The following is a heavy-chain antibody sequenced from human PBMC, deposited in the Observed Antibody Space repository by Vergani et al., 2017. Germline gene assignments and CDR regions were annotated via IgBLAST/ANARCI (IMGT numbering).Heavy chain of an antibody. D-gene: IGHD2/OR15-2a*01. V-gene: IGHV3-48*01. CDR2: VSTGTKSQ. Sequence: EVHLLESGGGQVEAGGSLRLSCVASGFTFSNSAMNWVRQAPGKGLEWVSFVSTGTKSQSYAESVKGRFTISRDSAKNSLYLQMDSLRAEDTAVYYCAREERSNTSPFVGDWGQGTLVTV. J-gene: IGHJ4*02. CDR1: GFTFSNSA. CDR3: AREERSNTSPFVGD.